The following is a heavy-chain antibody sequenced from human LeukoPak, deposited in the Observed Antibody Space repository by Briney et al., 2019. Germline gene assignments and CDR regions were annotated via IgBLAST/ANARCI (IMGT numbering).Heavy chain of an antibody. CDR1: GFTFSDYY. D-gene: IGHD5-18*01. CDR3: ARDSNRGYSYGPDAFDI. J-gene: IGHJ3*02. V-gene: IGHV3-11*01. CDR2: IISSGSTI. Sequence: PGGSLRLSCAASGFTFSDYYMSWIRQAPGKGLEWVSYIISSGSTIYYADSVKGRFTISRDNAKNSLYLQMNSLRAEDTAVYYCARDSNRGYSYGPDAFDIWGQGTMVTVSS.